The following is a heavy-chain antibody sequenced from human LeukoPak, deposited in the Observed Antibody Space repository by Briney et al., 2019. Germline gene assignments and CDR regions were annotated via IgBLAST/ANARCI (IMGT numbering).Heavy chain of an antibody. CDR2: IYYSGST. Sequence: SETLSLTCTVSGGSISGYYWSWIRQPPGKGLEWIGYIYYSGSTNYNPSLKSRVTISVDTSKNQFSLKLSSVTAADTAVYYCARDRDLGDAFDIWGQGTMVTVSS. CDR3: ARDRDLGDAFDI. D-gene: IGHD3-16*01. V-gene: IGHV4-59*01. J-gene: IGHJ3*02. CDR1: GGSISGYY.